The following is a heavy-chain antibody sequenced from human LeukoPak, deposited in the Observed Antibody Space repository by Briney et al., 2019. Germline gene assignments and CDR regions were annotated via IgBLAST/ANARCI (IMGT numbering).Heavy chain of an antibody. CDR2: IYYSGNT. CDR1: GGSISSSSYY. CDR3: AMLPGGGATYYFDY. D-gene: IGHD1-26*01. V-gene: IGHV4-39*01. J-gene: IGHJ4*02. Sequence: SETLSLTCTVSGGSISSSSYYWGCIRQPPGKGLEWIGSIYYSGNTHYNPSLKSRVTISADTSKNQFSLKLSSATAADTAVYYCAMLPGGGATYYFDYWGQGTLVTVSS.